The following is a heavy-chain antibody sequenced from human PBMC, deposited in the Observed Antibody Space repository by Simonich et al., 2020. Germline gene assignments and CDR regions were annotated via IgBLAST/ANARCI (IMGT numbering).Heavy chain of an antibody. D-gene: IGHD7-27*01. CDR2: IKQDGSEK. V-gene: IGHV3-7*01. CDR3: ARDGLGTAYYYYMDV. CDR1: GFTFSSYW. Sequence: EVQLVESGGGLVQPGGSLILSCAASGFTFSSYWRSGVRQAPGKGLEWVANIKQDGSEKYYVDSEKGRFTIARDNAKNSLYLQMNSLRAEDAAVYYCARDGLGTAYYYYMDVWGKGTTVTVSS. J-gene: IGHJ6*03.